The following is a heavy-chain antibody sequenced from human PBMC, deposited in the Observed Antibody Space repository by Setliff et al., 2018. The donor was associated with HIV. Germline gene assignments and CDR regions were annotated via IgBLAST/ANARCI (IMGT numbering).Heavy chain of an antibody. CDR2: IKQDGSEK. CDR3: AKDHATSSWFTALLDY. J-gene: IGHJ4*02. Sequence: PGGSLRLSCAASGFTFRNYWMSWVRQAPGKGLERVANIKQDGSEKYYADSVRGRLTISRDNAKNSLYLQMNSLRAEDTAVYYCAKDHATSSWFTALLDYWGQGALVTVSS. CDR1: GFTFRNYW. V-gene: IGHV3-7*05. D-gene: IGHD6-13*01.